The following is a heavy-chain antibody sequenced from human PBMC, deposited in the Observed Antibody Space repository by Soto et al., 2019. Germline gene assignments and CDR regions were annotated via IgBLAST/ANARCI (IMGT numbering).Heavy chain of an antibody. CDR1: GFTFSSYA. CDR2: ISYDGSNK. J-gene: IGHJ6*02. Sequence: GGSLRLSCAASGFTFSSYAMHWVRQAPGKGLEWVAVISYDGSNKYYADSVKGRFTISRDNSKNTLYLQMNSLRAEDTAVYYCARGRLPAAIEYYYGMDVWGQGTTVTVSS. D-gene: IGHD2-2*01. CDR3: ARGRLPAAIEYYYGMDV. V-gene: IGHV3-30-3*01.